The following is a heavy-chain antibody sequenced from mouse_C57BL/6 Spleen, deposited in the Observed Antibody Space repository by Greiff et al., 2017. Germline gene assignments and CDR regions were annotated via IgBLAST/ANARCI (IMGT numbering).Heavy chain of an antibody. V-gene: IGHV5-17*01. CDR2: ISSGSRTI. CDR3: APNFSY. J-gene: IGHJ3*01. Sequence: EVQRVESGGGLVKPGGSLKLSCAASGFTFSDYGMHWVRQAPEKGLEWVAYISSGSRTIYYADTVKGRFTISRDNAKNTLFLQMTSLRSEDTAMYYCAPNFSYWGQGTLVTVSA. CDR1: GFTFSDYG.